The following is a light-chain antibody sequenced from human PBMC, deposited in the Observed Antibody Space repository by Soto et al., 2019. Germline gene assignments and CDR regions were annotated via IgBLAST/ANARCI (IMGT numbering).Light chain of an antibody. Sequence: AIQLTQSPSSFSASTGDRVTIACRASQGIDTSLAWYQQKPGKAPKLLIYAASNFQSGVPSRFSGSGSGTHFTLTISSLQPEDFATYYCQQLHGYPITFGQGTRLEIK. CDR3: QQLHGYPIT. CDR2: AAS. J-gene: IGKJ5*01. CDR1: QGIDTS. V-gene: IGKV1-8*01.